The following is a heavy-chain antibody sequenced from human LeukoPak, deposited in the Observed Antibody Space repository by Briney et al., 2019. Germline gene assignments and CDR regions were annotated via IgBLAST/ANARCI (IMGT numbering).Heavy chain of an antibody. Sequence: KPSETLSLTCTVSGGSISSYYWSWIRQPAGKGLEWIGRIYTSGSTNYNPSLKSRVTMSVDTSKNQFSLKLSSVTAADTAVYYCARGLDYYDSSGYYCFDYWGQGTLVTVSS. CDR2: IYTSGST. D-gene: IGHD3-22*01. V-gene: IGHV4-4*07. J-gene: IGHJ4*02. CDR3: ARGLDYYDSSGYYCFDY. CDR1: GGSISSYY.